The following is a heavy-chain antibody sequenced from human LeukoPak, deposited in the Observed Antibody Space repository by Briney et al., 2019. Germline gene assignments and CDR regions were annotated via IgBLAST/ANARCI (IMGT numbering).Heavy chain of an antibody. D-gene: IGHD6-6*01. V-gene: IGHV3-7*01. J-gene: IGHJ4*02. CDR3: ARGPYSSSFRVGDY. CDR2: IKQDGSEK. Sequence: GGSLRLSCAASGFTFSGYWMSWVRQAPGKGLEWVANIKQDGSEKYYVDSVKGRFTISRDNAKNSLYLQMNSLRAEDTAVYYCARGPYSSSFRVGDYWGQGTLVTVSS. CDR1: GFTFSGYW.